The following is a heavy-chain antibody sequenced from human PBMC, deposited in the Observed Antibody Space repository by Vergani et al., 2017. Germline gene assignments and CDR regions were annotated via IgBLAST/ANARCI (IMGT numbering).Heavy chain of an antibody. V-gene: IGHV4-61*01. Sequence: QLQLQESGPGLVKPSETLSLICTVSGGSINPSSYYWSWIRQPPGKALEWIGYIYYSGSTTYNPSLRSRVTISVDTSKNQFSLKLSSVTAADTAGYYCAREGYYASGSYSRPYYYYYGMDVWGQGTTVTVSS. CDR1: GGSINPSSYY. CDR3: AREGYYASGSYSRPYYYYYGMDV. D-gene: IGHD3-10*01. CDR2: IYYSGST. J-gene: IGHJ6*02.